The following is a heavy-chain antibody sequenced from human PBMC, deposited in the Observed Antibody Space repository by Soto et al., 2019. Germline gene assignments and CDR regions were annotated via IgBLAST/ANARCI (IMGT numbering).Heavy chain of an antibody. V-gene: IGHV4-39*07. CDR3: ARVGEYYDILTGYYRPYNWFDP. Sequence: SETLSLTCTVSGGSISSSSYYWGWIRQPPGKGLEWIGCIYYSGSTNYNPSLKSRVTISVDTSKNQFSLKLSSVTAADTAVYYCARVGEYYDILTGYYRPYNWFDPWGQGTLVTVSS. CDR1: GGSISSSSYY. D-gene: IGHD3-9*01. J-gene: IGHJ5*02. CDR2: IYYSGST.